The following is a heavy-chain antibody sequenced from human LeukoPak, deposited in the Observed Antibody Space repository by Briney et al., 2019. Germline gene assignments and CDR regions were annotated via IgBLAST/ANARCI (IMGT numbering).Heavy chain of an antibody. J-gene: IGHJ6*02. CDR1: GYSFTSYW. CDR3: ARQIWLPFRCYGMDV. CDR2: IYPGDSDT. D-gene: IGHD2-21*01. Sequence: GESLKISCKGSGYSFTSYWIGWVRQMPGKGLEWMGIIYPGDSDTRYSPSFQGQVTISADKSISTAYLQWSSLKASDTAMYYCARQIWLPFRCYGMDVWGQGTTVTVSS. V-gene: IGHV5-51*01.